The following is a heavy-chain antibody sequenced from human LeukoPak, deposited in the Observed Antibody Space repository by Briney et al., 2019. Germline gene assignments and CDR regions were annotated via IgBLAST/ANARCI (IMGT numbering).Heavy chain of an antibody. J-gene: IGHJ4*02. D-gene: IGHD3-9*01. Sequence: GGSLRLSCAASGFTFSSYAMSWVRQAPGKGLEWVSAISGSGGSTYYADSVKGRFTISRDNSKNTPYLQMNSLRAEDTAVYYCAKLGLRYFDWLTRWGQGTLVTVSS. V-gene: IGHV3-23*01. CDR2: ISGSGGST. CDR3: AKLGLRYFDWLTR. CDR1: GFTFSSYA.